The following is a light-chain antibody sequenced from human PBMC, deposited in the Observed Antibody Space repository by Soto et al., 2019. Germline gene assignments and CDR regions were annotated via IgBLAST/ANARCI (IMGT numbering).Light chain of an antibody. V-gene: IGLV2-14*01. CDR3: SSYTSGGNYG. Sequence: SALTQPASESGSPGQSVAISCTGTSSDVAAYNFVSWYQQHPGKAPKLMVFDVSNRPSGVSDRFSGSKSGNTASLTISGLQVEDEADYYCSSYTSGGNYGCGTGTKVTVL. CDR1: SSDVAAYNF. CDR2: DVS. J-gene: IGLJ1*01.